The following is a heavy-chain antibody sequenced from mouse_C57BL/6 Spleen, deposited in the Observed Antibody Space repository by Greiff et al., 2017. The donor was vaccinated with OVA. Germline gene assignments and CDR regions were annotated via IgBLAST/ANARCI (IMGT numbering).Heavy chain of an antibody. V-gene: IGHV1-52*01. Sequence: QVQLQQPGAELVRPGSSVKLSCKASGYTFTSYWMHWVKQRPIQGLEWIGNIDPSDSETHYNQKFKDKATLTVDKSSSTAYMQLSSLTSEDSAVYYCARSRDDEDYYAMDYWGQGTSVTVSS. CDR2: IDPSDSET. CDR3: ARSRDDEDYYAMDY. D-gene: IGHD2-14*01. J-gene: IGHJ4*01. CDR1: GYTFTSYW.